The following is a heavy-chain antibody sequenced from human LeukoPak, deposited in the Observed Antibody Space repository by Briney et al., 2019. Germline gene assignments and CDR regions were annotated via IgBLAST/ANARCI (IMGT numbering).Heavy chain of an antibody. Sequence: PSETLSLTCSVSGGSISRSDYYWVWVRQPPGKGLEWIGSLYYSGSTYYNPSLKSRVTVSVDTSKNQFSLRLRSVTAADTAVYYCARQGSGPLTGLDIWGQGTMVTVSS. D-gene: IGHD3-9*01. CDR2: LYYSGST. V-gene: IGHV4-39*01. J-gene: IGHJ3*02. CDR1: GGSISRSDYY. CDR3: ARQGSGPLTGLDI.